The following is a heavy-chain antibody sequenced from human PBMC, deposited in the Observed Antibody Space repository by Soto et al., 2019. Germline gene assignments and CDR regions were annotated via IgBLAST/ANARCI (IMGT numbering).Heavy chain of an antibody. CDR3: ARHDMGSNYGWANFQH. CDR2: IYFGGAV. V-gene: IGHV4-39*01. CDR1: GVSIRTGHY. J-gene: IGHJ1*01. Sequence: QLQLQASGPGLVTPSETLSLTCAVSGVSIRTGHYWGWIRQPPGKGLEWIGSIYFGGAVYYNPSPQSRATISMDTSKNQISLQLTSVTAADTALYYCARHDMGSNYGWANFQHWGQGTRVTVAS. D-gene: IGHD6-19*01.